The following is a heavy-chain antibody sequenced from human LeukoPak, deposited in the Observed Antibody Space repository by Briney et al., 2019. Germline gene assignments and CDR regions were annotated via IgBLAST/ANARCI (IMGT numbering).Heavy chain of an antibody. V-gene: IGHV4-59*01. D-gene: IGHD3-22*01. Sequence: SETLSLTCTVSGGSISSYYWSWIRQPPGKGLEWSGYIYYSGSTNYNPSLKSRVTISVDTSKNQFSLKLSSVTAADTAVYYCARQHYDSSGYSPPLSYNWFDPWGQGTLVTVAS. CDR3: ARQHYDSSGYSPPLSYNWFDP. CDR2: IYYSGST. J-gene: IGHJ5*02. CDR1: GGSISSYY.